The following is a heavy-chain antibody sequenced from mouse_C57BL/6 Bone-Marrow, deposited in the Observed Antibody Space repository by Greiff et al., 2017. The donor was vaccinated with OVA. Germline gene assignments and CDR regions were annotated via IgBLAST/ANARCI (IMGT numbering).Heavy chain of an antibody. D-gene: IGHD1-1*01. CDR3: ARIDYYGRVYYYAMDY. CDR1: GFSLSTFGMG. J-gene: IGHJ4*01. V-gene: IGHV8-8*01. CDR2: IWWDDDK. Sequence: QVTLKESGPGILQPSQTLSLSCSFSGFSLSTFGMGVGWIRQPSGKGLEWLAHIWWDDDKYYNPALKSRLTISKDTSKNQVFLKIANVDTADTATYYCARIDYYGRVYYYAMDYWGQGTSVTVSS.